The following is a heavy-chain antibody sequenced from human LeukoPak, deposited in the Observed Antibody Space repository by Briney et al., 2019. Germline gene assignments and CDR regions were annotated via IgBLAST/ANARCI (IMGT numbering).Heavy chain of an antibody. J-gene: IGHJ4*02. D-gene: IGHD3-9*01. CDR1: GFTFTTYG. Sequence: GGSLRLSCAASGFTFTTYGMHWVRQSPGKGLEWVAFIRFDGSNKYYADSVKGRFTISRENSKNTVYLQMNSLRAEDTAVYYCARGPDYDILADYFDYWGQGTLVTASS. V-gene: IGHV3-30*02. CDR3: ARGPDYDILADYFDY. CDR2: IRFDGSNK.